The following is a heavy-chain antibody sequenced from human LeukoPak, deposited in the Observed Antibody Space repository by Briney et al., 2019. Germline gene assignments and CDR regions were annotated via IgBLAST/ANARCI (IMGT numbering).Heavy chain of an antibody. V-gene: IGHV1-2*02. CDR1: GYTFTGYY. D-gene: IGHD3-9*01. CDR3: AAYYDILTGYRWSFDY. CDR2: INPNSGGT. J-gene: IGHJ4*02. Sequence: GASVKVCCNASGYTFTGYYMHWVRQAPGPGLEWMGWINPNSGGTNYAQKFQGRVTMTRDTSISTAYMELSRLRSDDTAVYYCAAYYDILTGYRWSFDYWGQGTLVTVSS.